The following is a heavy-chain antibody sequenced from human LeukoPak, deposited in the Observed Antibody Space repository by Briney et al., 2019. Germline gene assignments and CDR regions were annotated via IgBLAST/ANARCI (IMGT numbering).Heavy chain of an antibody. CDR2: IKGDGSST. J-gene: IGHJ4*02. CDR1: GFTFSSYW. Sequence: GGSLRLSCAASGFTFSSYWMHWVRHTPGKGLVWVSRIKGDGSSTSYADSVKGRFTISRDNAKNTLYLQMNSLRAEDTAVYYCAKAVESYYFDYWGQGTLVTVSS. V-gene: IGHV3-74*01. CDR3: AKAVESYYFDY.